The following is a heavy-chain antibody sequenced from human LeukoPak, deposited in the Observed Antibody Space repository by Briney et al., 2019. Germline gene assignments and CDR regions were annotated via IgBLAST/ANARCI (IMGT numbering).Heavy chain of an antibody. V-gene: IGHV1-18*01. CDR1: GYTFTNYG. J-gene: IGHJ6*03. D-gene: IGHD6-19*01. CDR3: ARAGFYYYVDV. CDR2: TSAYNGNT. Sequence: ASVRVSCKASGYTFTNYGINWVRQAPGQGLEWMGWTSAYNGNTNYAQKLQGRVTMTTDTSTSTAYMELRSLRSDDTAVYYCARAGFYYYVDVWGKGTTVTVSS.